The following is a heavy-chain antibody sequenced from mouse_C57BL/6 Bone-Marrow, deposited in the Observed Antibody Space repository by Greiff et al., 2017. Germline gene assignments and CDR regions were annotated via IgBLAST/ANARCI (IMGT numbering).Heavy chain of an antibody. J-gene: IGHJ4*01. V-gene: IGHV5-12*01. CDR1: GFTFSDYY. D-gene: IGHD1-1*01. Sequence: EVMLVESGGGLVQPGGSLKLSCAASGFTFSDYYMYWVRQTPEKRLEWVAYICNGGGSTYSPDTVKGRFTISRDNAKNTLYLQMSRLKSEDTAMYYCARQHGSRGYYGGQGTSVTVS. CDR3: ARQHGSRGYY. CDR2: ICNGGGST.